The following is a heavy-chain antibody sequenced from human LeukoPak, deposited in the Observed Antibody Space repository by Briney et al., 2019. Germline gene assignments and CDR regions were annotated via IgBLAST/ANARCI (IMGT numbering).Heavy chain of an antibody. J-gene: IGHJ6*02. CDR1: GGSFSGYY. CDR2: INHSGST. V-gene: IGHV4-34*01. Sequence: PSETLSLTCAVYGGSFSGYYWSWIRQPPGKGLEWIGEINHSGSTNYNPSLKSRVTISVDTSKNQSSLKLSSVTAADTAVYYCARGWVYCSSTSCYRNYYYYGMDVWGQGTTVTVSS. CDR3: ARGWVYCSSTSCYRNYYYYGMDV. D-gene: IGHD2-2*02.